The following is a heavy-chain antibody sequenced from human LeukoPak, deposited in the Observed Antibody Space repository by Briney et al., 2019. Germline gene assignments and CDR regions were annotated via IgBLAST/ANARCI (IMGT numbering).Heavy chain of an antibody. J-gene: IGHJ4*02. CDR2: ISSGGSVM. Sequence: GGSLRLSCGASGYTFSDYTMNWVRQAPGKGPEWISYISSGGSVMHYADSVKGRFTISRDNVENSLYLQMNSLRVEDAAVYYCTRDLEYWGQGVLVTVSS. V-gene: IGHV3-48*01. CDR3: TRDLEY. CDR1: GYTFSDYT.